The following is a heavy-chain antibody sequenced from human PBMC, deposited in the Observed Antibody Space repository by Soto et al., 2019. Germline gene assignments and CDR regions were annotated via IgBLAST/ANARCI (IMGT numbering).Heavy chain of an antibody. J-gene: IGHJ3*02. D-gene: IGHD4-17*01. CDR1: GGTFSSYT. V-gene: IGHV1-69*08. CDR3: ARDRLEGGDSVI. CDR2: IIPILGIA. Sequence: QVQLVQSGAEVKKPGSSVKVSCKASGGTFSSYTISWLRQAPGQGLAWMGRIIPILGIANYAQKFQGRVTITADKSTSTADMELSRLRSEDTAVYYCARDRLEGGDSVIWGQGTMVTVSS.